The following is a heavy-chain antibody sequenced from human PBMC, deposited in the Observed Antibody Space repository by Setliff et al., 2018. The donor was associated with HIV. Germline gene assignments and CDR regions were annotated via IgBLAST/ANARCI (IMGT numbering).Heavy chain of an antibody. CDR3: ARQGDYDILTGYYRGPHDAFDI. D-gene: IGHD3-9*01. V-gene: IGHV5-51*01. CDR2: IYPGDFVT. CDR1: GYSFTNYW. J-gene: IGHJ3*02. Sequence: GESLKISCQASGYSFTNYWIGWVRQMPGKGLEWIGVIYPGDFVTRYGPSFQGQVFISADRSITTAYLQWDSLKASDTAMYYCARQGDYDILTGYYRGPHDAFDIWGQGTMVTVSS.